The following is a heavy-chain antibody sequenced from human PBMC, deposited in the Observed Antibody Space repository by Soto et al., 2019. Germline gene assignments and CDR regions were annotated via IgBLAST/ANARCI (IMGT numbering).Heavy chain of an antibody. CDR3: AREGPTGYFEIDP. V-gene: IGHV4-30-2*01. CDR2: MYHSGSP. CDR1: GGFISGCGYF. D-gene: IGHD1-26*01. J-gene: IGHJ5*02. Sequence: QVELQESGSGQVKPSQTLSLSCAVSGGFISGCGYFWTWIRQPPGKGLEWIGYMYHSGSPLYNPSLKRRATISIDLSKNQVSLNLASVTAADTAVDYCAREGPTGYFEIDPWGQGTLVTVS.